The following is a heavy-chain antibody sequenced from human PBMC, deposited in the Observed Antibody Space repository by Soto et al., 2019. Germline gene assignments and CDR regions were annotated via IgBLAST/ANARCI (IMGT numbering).Heavy chain of an antibody. J-gene: IGHJ4*02. V-gene: IGHV4-34*01. CDR1: GGSFSGYY. CDR2: INHSGST. Sequence: SETLSLTCAVYGGSFSGYYWSWIRQPPGKGLEWIGEINHSGSTNYNPSLKSRVTISVDTSKNQCSLKLSSVTAADTAVYYGARARRGDYCSSTSCYVLFDYWGKGIGVTVSS. D-gene: IGHD2-2*01. CDR3: ARARRGDYCSSTSCYVLFDY.